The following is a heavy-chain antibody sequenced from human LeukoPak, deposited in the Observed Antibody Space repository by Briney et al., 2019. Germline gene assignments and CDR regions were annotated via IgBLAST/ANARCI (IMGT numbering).Heavy chain of an antibody. CDR3: ARGFGYV. Sequence: SETLSLTCGVYGGSFRGYYWSWIRQPPGKGLEWIGEINHDGSAHYNPSLKSRVTISVDTSKNQFSLKLSSVTAADTAVYYCARGFGYVWGQGTTVTVSS. CDR2: INHDGSA. J-gene: IGHJ6*02. V-gene: IGHV4-34*01. CDR1: GGSFRGYY. D-gene: IGHD3-16*01.